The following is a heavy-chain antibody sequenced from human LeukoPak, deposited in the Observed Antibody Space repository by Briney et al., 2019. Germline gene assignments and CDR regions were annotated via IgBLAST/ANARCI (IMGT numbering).Heavy chain of an antibody. Sequence: SETLSLTCAVYGGSFSGYYWSWIRQPPRKGLEWIGEINHSGSTNYDPSLKSRVTISVDTSKNQFSLKLSSVTAADTAVYYCAASRSRRTGRYCSGGSCYSGVYFDYWGQGTLVTVSS. CDR1: GGSFSGYY. V-gene: IGHV4-34*01. CDR2: INHSGST. D-gene: IGHD2-15*01. CDR3: AASRSRRTGRYCSGGSCYSGVYFDY. J-gene: IGHJ4*02.